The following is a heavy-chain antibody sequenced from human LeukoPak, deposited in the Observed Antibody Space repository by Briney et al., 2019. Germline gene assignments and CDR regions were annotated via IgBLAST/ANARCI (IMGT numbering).Heavy chain of an antibody. D-gene: IGHD1-26*01. CDR3: ARDGWELLRDAFDI. CDR1: GGSISSSSYY. J-gene: IGHJ3*02. CDR2: IYYSGST. V-gene: IGHV4-39*02. Sequence: SETLSLTCTVSGGSISSSSYYWGWIRQPPGKGLEWIGSIYYSGSTYYNPSLKSRVTISVDTSENQFSLKLSSVTAADTAVYYCARDGWELLRDAFDIWGQGTIVTVSS.